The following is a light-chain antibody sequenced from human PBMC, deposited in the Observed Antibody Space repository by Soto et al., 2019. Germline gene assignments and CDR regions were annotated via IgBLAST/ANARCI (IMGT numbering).Light chain of an antibody. CDR2: DVS. CDR1: SSDVGGYNY. Sequence: QSALTQPASVSGSPGQSITISCTGTSSDVGGYNYVSWYQQHPGKAPKLMIYDVSNRPSGVSTRFSGSKSGNTASLTISGLQAEDEEDYYCSSYTSSSTLVVFGGGTKLTVL. J-gene: IGLJ2*01. CDR3: SSYTSSSTLVV. V-gene: IGLV2-14*01.